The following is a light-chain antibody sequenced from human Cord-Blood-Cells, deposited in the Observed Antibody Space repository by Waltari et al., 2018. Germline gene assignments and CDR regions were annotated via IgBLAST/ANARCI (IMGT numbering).Light chain of an antibody. CDR1: QSISSY. CDR2: AAS. V-gene: IGKV1-39*01. CDR3: QQSYSTHT. J-gene: IGKJ4*01. Sequence: DIQMPQSPSSLSASVGDRVTITCRASQSISSYLTWYQQKPGKAPKPRIYAASSLQSGVPSRFSGSGYGTAFTLTISSLQPEDFATYYCQQSYSTHTFGGGTKVEIK.